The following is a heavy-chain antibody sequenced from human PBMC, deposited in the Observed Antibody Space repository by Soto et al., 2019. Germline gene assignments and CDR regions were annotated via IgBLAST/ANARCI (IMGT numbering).Heavy chain of an antibody. CDR2: VYYTGST. V-gene: IGHV4-59*01. D-gene: IGHD6-19*01. J-gene: IGHJ4*02. CDR1: GGSLSGSY. Sequence: QVQLQESGPGLVKPSETLSLTCSVSGGSLSGSYWCRLRQSPGKGLEWLGYVYYTGSTNYSPSVRSRVSISVDTSKNEFSLRLSSVTAADTAVYFCARSVAVPGAHIDYWGQGTQVTVSS. CDR3: ARSVAVPGAHIDY.